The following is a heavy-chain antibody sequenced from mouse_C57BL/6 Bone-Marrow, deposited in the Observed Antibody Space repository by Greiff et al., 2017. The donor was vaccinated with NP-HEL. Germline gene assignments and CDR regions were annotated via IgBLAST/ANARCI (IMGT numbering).Heavy chain of an antibody. J-gene: IGHJ1*03. CDR3: AHNYDGSSYSYWYFDV. CDR1: GYTFTSYW. V-gene: IGHV1-52*01. D-gene: IGHD1-1*01. Sequence: QVQLQQPGAELVRPGSSVKLSCKASGYTFTSYWMHWVKQRPIQGLEWIGNIDPSDSETHYNPKFKDKATLTVDKSSSTAYMQLSSLTSEDSAVYYCAHNYDGSSYSYWYFDVWGTGTTVTVSS. CDR2: IDPSDSET.